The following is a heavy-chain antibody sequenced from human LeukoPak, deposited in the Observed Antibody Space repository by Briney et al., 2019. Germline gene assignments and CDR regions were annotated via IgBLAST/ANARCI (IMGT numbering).Heavy chain of an antibody. CDR3: AKDRRQWLTHDFDY. Sequence: GGSLRLSCAASGFTFSSYAIHWVRQAPGKGLEWVAVIAIDGINKYYADSVKGRFTISRDNSKNTLYLQMNSLRAEDTAVYYCAKDRRQWLTHDFDYWGQGTLVTVSS. J-gene: IGHJ4*02. D-gene: IGHD6-19*01. CDR2: IAIDGINK. V-gene: IGHV3-30-3*01. CDR1: GFTFSSYA.